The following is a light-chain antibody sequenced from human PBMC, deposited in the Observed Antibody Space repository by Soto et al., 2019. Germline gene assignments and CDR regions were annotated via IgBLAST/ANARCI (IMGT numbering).Light chain of an antibody. V-gene: IGKV1-9*01. CDR2: GAS. CDR1: QGISSY. J-gene: IGKJ5*01. Sequence: DIQLTQSPSFLSASVGDRVTITCRASQGISSYLAWFQQKPGTAPNLLIYGASTLQSGVTSRFSGSGSGTDFTLTISNLQPEDFATYYCQQLNAYPLTFGQGTRLEIK. CDR3: QQLNAYPLT.